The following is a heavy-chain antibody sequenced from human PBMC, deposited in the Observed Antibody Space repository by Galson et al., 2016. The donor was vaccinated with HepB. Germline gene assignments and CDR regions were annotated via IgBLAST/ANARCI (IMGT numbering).Heavy chain of an antibody. D-gene: IGHD3-3*01. J-gene: IGHJ6*02. CDR1: EFTFSSYV. Sequence: SLRLSCAASEFTFSSYVMSRVRQAPGKGLEWVSTISGNGGSTYYADSVKGRFTISRDNSKNTLYLQMNSLRAEDTAVYYCAKEGTIFGAVPYGMDVWGQGTTVTVSS. V-gene: IGHV3-23*01. CDR3: AKEGTIFGAVPYGMDV. CDR2: ISGNGGST.